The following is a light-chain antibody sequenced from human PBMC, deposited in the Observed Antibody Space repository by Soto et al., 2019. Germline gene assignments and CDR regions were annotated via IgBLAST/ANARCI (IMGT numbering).Light chain of an antibody. J-gene: IGKJ4*01. CDR3: QQRNNWPPVT. V-gene: IGKV3-11*01. CDR1: QSIRTF. CDR2: DAS. Sequence: EVMLTQSPATLSLSPGERATLSCRASQSIRTFLAWYQQKPGQAPRLLIYDASNRATGIPARFSGSGSGTDFTLTISSLEPEDFAVYYCQQRNNWPPVTFGGGTKVDIK.